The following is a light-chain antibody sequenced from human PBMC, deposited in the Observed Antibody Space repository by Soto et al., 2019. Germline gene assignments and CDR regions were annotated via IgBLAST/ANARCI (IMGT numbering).Light chain of an antibody. Sequence: QSALTQPRSVSGSPGQSVTISCTGTSSDVGGYNYVSWYQQHPGKAPKLMIYDVSKRPSGVPDRFSGSKSGNTASLTISGLQAEDEADYYCCSYAGSYTFGFGTGTKLTV. V-gene: IGLV2-11*01. CDR3: CSYAGSYTFG. CDR2: DVS. CDR1: SSDVGGYNY. J-gene: IGLJ1*01.